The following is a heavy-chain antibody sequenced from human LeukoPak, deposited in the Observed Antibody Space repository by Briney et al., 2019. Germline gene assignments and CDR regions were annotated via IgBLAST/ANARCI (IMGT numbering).Heavy chain of an antibody. Sequence: GGSLRLSCTASGFTVSSNYMSWVRQAPGKGLEWVSIIYSGGNTYYADSVKGRFTISRDNAKNSLYLQMNSLRAEDTAVYYCASGTYYDHWGQGTLVTVSS. CDR3: ASGTYYDH. V-gene: IGHV3-53*01. CDR1: GFTVSSNY. J-gene: IGHJ4*02. D-gene: IGHD1-26*01. CDR2: IYSGGNT.